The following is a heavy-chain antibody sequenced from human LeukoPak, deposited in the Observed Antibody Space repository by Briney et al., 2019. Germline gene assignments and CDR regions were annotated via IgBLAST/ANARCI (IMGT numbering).Heavy chain of an antibody. D-gene: IGHD2-15*01. J-gene: IGHJ3*02. CDR1: SYTFTSYG. Sequence: APVKVSCKASSYTFTSYGISWVRQAPGQGLEWMGWISAYNGNTNYAQKLQGRVTMTTDTSTSTAYMELRSLRSDDTAVYYCARRYCSGGSCYADAFDIWGQGTMVTVSS. V-gene: IGHV1-18*01. CDR2: ISAYNGNT. CDR3: ARRYCSGGSCYADAFDI.